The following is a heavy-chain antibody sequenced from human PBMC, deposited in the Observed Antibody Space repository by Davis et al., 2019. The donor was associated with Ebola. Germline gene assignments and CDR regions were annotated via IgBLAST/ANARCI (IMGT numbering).Heavy chain of an antibody. J-gene: IGHJ4*02. Sequence: GGSLRLSCAASGFTFSSYPMSWVRQASGKGLEWVSGISDNGGLTDYVDSVKGRFTISRDNSKNTLYLQMNSLRAEDTAVYYCAKGRFCGGDCYAYFDFWGQGTLVTVSS. CDR3: AKGRFCGGDCYAYFDF. D-gene: IGHD2-21*02. CDR1: GFTFSSYP. V-gene: IGHV3-23*01. CDR2: ISDNGGLT.